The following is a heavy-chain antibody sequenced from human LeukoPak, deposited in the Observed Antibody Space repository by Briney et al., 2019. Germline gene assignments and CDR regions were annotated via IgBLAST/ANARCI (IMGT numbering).Heavy chain of an antibody. CDR3: ARSRSGYSYDHAAFDI. V-gene: IGHV4-59*01. D-gene: IGHD5-18*01. J-gene: IGHJ3*02. Sequence: SETLSLTCTISGGSISNYYWSWIRQPPGKGLEWIAYIDYRGSTTYNPSLKSRVTISVDTSRNQFSLKLSSVTAADTAVYYCARSRSGYSYDHAAFDIWGQGTMVTVSS. CDR1: GGSISNYY. CDR2: IDYRGST.